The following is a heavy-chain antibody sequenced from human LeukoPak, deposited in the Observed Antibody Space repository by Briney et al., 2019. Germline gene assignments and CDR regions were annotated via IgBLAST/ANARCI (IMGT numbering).Heavy chain of an antibody. Sequence: ASVKVPCKASGGTFSSYAISWVRQAPGQRLEWMGGIIPIFGTANYAQKFQGRVTITADESTSTAYMELSSLRSEDTAVYYCARDDPPIVVVPAAIGRRYYYYYYMDVWGKGTTVTVSS. J-gene: IGHJ6*03. CDR1: GGTFSSYA. CDR2: IIPIFGTA. CDR3: ARDDPPIVVVPAAIGRRYYYYYYMDV. D-gene: IGHD2-2*02. V-gene: IGHV1-69*01.